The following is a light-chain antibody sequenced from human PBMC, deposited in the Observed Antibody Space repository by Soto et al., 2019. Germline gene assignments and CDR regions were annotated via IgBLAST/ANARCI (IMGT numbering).Light chain of an antibody. V-gene: IGKV1-5*03. Sequence: DIQMTQSPSTLSGSVGDRVTITCRASQTISSWLPWYQQKPGKAPKLLIYKASTLKSGVPSRFSGSGSGTEFTLTISSLQPDDFATYYCQHYNSYSEAFGQGTKV. CDR3: QHYNSYSEA. CDR1: QTISSW. J-gene: IGKJ1*01. CDR2: KAS.